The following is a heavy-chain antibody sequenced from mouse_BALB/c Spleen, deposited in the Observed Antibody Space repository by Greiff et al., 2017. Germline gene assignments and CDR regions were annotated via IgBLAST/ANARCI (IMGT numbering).Heavy chain of an antibody. J-gene: IGHJ4*01. Sequence: EVHLVGSGGGLVQPGGSLKLSCAASGFTFSSYTMSWVRQTPEKRLEWVAYISNGGGSTYYPDTVKGRFTISRDNAKNTLYLQMSSLKSEDTAMYYCARARSTMITPYAMDYWGQGTSVTVSS. CDR3: ARARSTMITPYAMDY. CDR1: GFTFSSYT. CDR2: ISNGGGST. V-gene: IGHV5-12-2*01. D-gene: IGHD2-4*01.